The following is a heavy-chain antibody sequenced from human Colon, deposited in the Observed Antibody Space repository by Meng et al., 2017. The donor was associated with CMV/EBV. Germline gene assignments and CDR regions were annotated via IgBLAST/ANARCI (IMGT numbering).Heavy chain of an antibody. D-gene: IGHD6-13*01. CDR1: GFTFSSYS. Sequence: GESLKISCAASGFTFSSYSMNWVRQAPGKGLEWVSSISSSSSYIYYADSVKGRFTISRDNAKNSLYLQMNSRRAEDTAVYYCASLRFAAAGTGDLDPWGQGTLVTVSS. J-gene: IGHJ5*02. V-gene: IGHV3-21*01. CDR2: ISSSSSYI. CDR3: ASLRFAAAGTGDLDP.